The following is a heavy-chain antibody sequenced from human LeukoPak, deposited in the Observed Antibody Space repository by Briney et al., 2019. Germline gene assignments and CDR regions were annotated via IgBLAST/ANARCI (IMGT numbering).Heavy chain of an antibody. V-gene: IGHV3-53*01. J-gene: IGHJ3*02. CDR2: IYNDGST. CDR1: GLTVSSSY. Sequence: GGSLRLSCAASGLTVSSSYMSWVRQAPGKGLEWVSIIYNDGSTYYADSMKGRFTISRDNTKNTLYLQVNSLRAEDTAMYYCARNILFAFDIWGQGTMVTVSS. CDR3: ARNILFAFDI.